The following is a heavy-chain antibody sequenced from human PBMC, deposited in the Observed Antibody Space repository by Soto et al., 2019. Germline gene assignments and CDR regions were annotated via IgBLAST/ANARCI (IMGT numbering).Heavy chain of an antibody. D-gene: IGHD3-22*01. Sequence: GGSLRLSCAASGFTFSSSAMSWVRQAPGKGLEWVSAVSSSGGSTYYADSVKGRFTISRDNSKNTLYLQMNSLRAEDTAVYYCAKHGYYDSSGYYSYFDYWGKGTLVTVSS. CDR1: GFTFSSSA. V-gene: IGHV3-23*01. CDR3: AKHGYYDSSGYYSYFDY. J-gene: IGHJ4*02. CDR2: VSSSGGST.